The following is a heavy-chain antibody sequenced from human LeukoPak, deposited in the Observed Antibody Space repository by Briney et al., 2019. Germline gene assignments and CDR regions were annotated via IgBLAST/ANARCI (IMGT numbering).Heavy chain of an antibody. Sequence: PSETLSLTCAVYGGSFSGYYWSWIRQPPGKGLEWIGEINHSGSTNYNPSLKSRVTISVDTSKNQFSLKLSSVTAADTAVYYCARDPARDGYFDYWGQGTLVTVSS. D-gene: IGHD5-24*01. CDR3: ARDPARDGYFDY. J-gene: IGHJ4*02. CDR1: GGSFSGYY. CDR2: INHSGST. V-gene: IGHV4-34*01.